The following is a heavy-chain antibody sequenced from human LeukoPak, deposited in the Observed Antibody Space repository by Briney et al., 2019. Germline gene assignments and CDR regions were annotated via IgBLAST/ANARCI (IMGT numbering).Heavy chain of an antibody. V-gene: IGHV4-34*01. D-gene: IGHD3-9*01. CDR2: INHSGST. Sequence: PSETLSLTCAVYGGSFSGYYWSWIRQPPGKGLEWIGEINHSGSTNYNPFLKSRVTISVDTSKNQFSLKLSSVTAADTAVYYCATRAYDILTGYRPGGFDYWGQGTLVTVSS. CDR3: ATRAYDILTGYRPGGFDY. J-gene: IGHJ4*02. CDR1: GGSFSGYY.